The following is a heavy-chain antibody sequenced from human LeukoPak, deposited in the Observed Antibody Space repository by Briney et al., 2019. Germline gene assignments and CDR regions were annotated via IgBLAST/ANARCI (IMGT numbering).Heavy chain of an antibody. CDR3: ARGYTAMVTNWFDP. Sequence: PSQTLSLTCTVSGGSISSGDYYWSWIRQPPGKGMEWIGYIYYSGSTYYNPSLKSRVTISVDTSKNQFSLKLGSVTAADTAVYYCARGYTAMVTNWFDPWGQGTLVTVSS. CDR2: IYYSGST. J-gene: IGHJ5*02. D-gene: IGHD5-18*01. V-gene: IGHV4-30-4*08. CDR1: GGSISSGDYY.